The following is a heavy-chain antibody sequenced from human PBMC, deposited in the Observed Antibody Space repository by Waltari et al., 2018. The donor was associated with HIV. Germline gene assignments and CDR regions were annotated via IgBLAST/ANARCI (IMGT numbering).Heavy chain of an antibody. CDR3: ATVLVRTSWVITTAPFDY. CDR1: GLAVLNNS. D-gene: IGHD3-22*01. J-gene: IGHJ4*02. Sequence: EVQLVESGGGLIQPGGSLRLACAASGLAVLNNSMSCVRQAPGKGLEWVSLIYSNATTYYADSVKGRFTISRDNSKNTLYLQMNSLRADDTAVYFCATVLVRTSWVITTAPFDYWGQGTLVTVSS. CDR2: IYSNATT. V-gene: IGHV3-53*01.